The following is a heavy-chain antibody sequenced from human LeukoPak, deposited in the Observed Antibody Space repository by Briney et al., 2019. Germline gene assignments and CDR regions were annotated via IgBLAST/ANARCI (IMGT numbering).Heavy chain of an antibody. Sequence: ASVKVSCKASGYTFTDYYMHWVRQAPGQGLEWMGWINPNSGGTNFAQKFQGRVAMTRDTSISAAYLELGSLRSDDTAVYFCARARWQLVPYFDSWGQGTLVTVSS. CDR1: GYTFTDYY. D-gene: IGHD6-6*01. CDR3: ARARWQLVPYFDS. CDR2: INPNSGGT. V-gene: IGHV1-2*02. J-gene: IGHJ4*02.